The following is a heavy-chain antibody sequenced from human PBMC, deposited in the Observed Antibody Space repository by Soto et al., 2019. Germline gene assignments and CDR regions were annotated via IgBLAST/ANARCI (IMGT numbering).Heavy chain of an antibody. CDR1: GFTFSGYG. D-gene: IGHD2-21*01. V-gene: IGHV3-30*03. CDR2: ISHDGSNK. Sequence: QVQLVESGGGVVQPGRSLRLSCAASGFTFSGYGMHWVRQAPGKGPEWVAVISHDGSNKDYADSVKGRVTISRDNSKNTLYLQMISLSAEDTAIYNCGIDSARVVVDVLIPLGPYYCDGMNVLGQWTAVTVSS. CDR3: GIDSARVVVDVLIPLGPYYCDGMNV. J-gene: IGHJ6*02.